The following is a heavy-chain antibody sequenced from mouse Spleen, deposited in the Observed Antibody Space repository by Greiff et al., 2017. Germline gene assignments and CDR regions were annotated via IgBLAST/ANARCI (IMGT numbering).Heavy chain of an antibody. Sequence: EVQVVESGGGLVQPGGSLKLSCATSGFTFSDYYMYWVRQTPEKRLEWVAYISNGGGSTYYPDTVKGRFTISRDNAKNTLYLQMSRLKSEDTAMYYCARPNLYYDYDGYWYFDVWGAGTTVTVSS. D-gene: IGHD2-4*01. CDR1: GFTFSDYY. J-gene: IGHJ1*01. V-gene: IGHV5-12*02. CDR3: ARPNLYYDYDGYWYFDV. CDR2: ISNGGGST.